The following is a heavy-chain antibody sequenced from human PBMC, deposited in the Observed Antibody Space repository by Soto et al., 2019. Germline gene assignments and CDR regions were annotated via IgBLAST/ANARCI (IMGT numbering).Heavy chain of an antibody. D-gene: IGHD6-13*01. Sequence: QVQLVESGGCVVRPGRSLRLTCAASGFTFRNYGMHWVRQAPGKGLEWVAVISHDGSDKYYADSMKGRFIISRDNSENTLFLNMNSLKPEDTAVYYCAKENQHLVHDYWGQGTLGTVSS. J-gene: IGHJ4*02. V-gene: IGHV3-30*18. CDR2: ISHDGSDK. CDR1: GFTFRNYG. CDR3: AKENQHLVHDY.